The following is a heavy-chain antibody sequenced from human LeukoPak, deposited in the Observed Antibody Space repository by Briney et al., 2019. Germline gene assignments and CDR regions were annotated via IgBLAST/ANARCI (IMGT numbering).Heavy chain of an antibody. V-gene: IGHV1-69*13. CDR1: GGIFSSYA. J-gene: IGHJ4*02. CDR3: ARDYCSSTSCYTYFDC. D-gene: IGHD2-2*01. CDR2: CIPIFGTA. Sequence: SSVKVSCKASGGIFSSYAISWVRQAPGQGLEWRGGCIPIFGTANYAQKFQGRVTITADESTSTAYMELSSLRSEDTAVYYCARDYCSSTSCYTYFDCWGQGTLVTVSS.